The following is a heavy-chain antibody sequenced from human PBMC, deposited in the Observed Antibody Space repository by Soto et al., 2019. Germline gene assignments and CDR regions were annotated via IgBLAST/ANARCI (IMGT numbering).Heavy chain of an antibody. D-gene: IGHD1-20*01. V-gene: IGHV1-69*06. J-gene: IGHJ3*02. CDR1: GGTFSSYA. CDR2: IIPIFGTA. Sequence: QVQLVQSGAEVKKPGSSVKVSCKASGGTFSSYAISWVRQAPGQGLEWMGGIIPIFGTANYEQKFQGRVTITADKSTSTAYMELSSLRSEDTAVYYCAKNEITGTTEGNAFDIWGQGTMVTVSS. CDR3: AKNEITGTTEGNAFDI.